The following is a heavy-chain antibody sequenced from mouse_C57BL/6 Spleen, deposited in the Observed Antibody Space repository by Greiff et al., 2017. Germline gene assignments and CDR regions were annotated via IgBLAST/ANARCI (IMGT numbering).Heavy chain of an antibody. CDR2: SNPNNGGT. CDR3: AREERDYGSSSYYAMDY. D-gene: IGHD1-1*01. V-gene: IGHV1-22*01. CDR1: GYTFTDYN. J-gene: IGHJ4*01. Sequence: EVQLQQSGPELVKPGASVKMSCKASGYTFTDYNMHWVKQSHGKSLDWIGYSNPNNGGTSYNQKFKGKATLTVNKSSSTAYMELRSLTSEDSAVYYCAREERDYGSSSYYAMDYWGQGTSVTVSS.